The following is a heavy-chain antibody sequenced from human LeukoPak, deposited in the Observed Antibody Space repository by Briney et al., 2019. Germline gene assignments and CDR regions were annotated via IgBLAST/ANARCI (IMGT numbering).Heavy chain of an antibody. J-gene: IGHJ6*03. Sequence: SEILSLTCSVSGSSIIDYYWTWIRQSPGNAPEWIGYTHYSGSSGSSPSLKSRVTMSVDASKSQLSLKLSSVTAADTAVYYCARASLRSSDGAFYYMDVWGTGTTVTVSS. D-gene: IGHD3-22*01. CDR1: GSSIIDYY. V-gene: IGHV4-59*12. CDR2: THYSGSS. CDR3: ARASLRSSDGAFYYMDV.